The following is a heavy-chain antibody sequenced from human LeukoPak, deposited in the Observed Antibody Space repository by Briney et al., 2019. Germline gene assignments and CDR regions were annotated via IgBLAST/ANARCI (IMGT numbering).Heavy chain of an antibody. Sequence: PGGSLRLSCAASGFTFSSYSMNWVRQAPGKGLEWVSCISSGSSIYYADSVKGRFTISRDNAKNSLYLQMNSLRDEDTAVYYCARDERYALGIWGQGTMVTVSS. CDR2: ISSGSSI. CDR1: GFTFSSYS. V-gene: IGHV3-48*02. CDR3: ARDERYALGI. D-gene: IGHD5-24*01. J-gene: IGHJ3*02.